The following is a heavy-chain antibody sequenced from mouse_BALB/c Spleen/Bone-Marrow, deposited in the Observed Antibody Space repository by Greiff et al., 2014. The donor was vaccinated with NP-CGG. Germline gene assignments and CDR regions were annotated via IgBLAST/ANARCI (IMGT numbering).Heavy chain of an antibody. CDR2: IYPYNGGT. J-gene: IGHJ4*01. CDR3: AKYGSSPCYAMDY. CDR1: GYTFTDYN. D-gene: IGHD1-1*01. V-gene: IGHV1S29*02. Sequence: VQLQQSGPELVKPGASVKISCKASGYTFTDYNMHWVKQSHGKSLEWIGYIYPYNGGTGYNQKFKSKATLTVDNSSNTAYMELRSLTSEDSAVYYCAKYGSSPCYAMDYWGQGTSVTVSS.